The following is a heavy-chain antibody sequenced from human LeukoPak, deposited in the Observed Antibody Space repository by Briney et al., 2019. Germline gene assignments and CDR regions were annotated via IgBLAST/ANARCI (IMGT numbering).Heavy chain of an antibody. J-gene: IGHJ4*01. CDR2: ISSSGSTI. D-gene: IGHD6-13*01. CDR1: GFTFSNYG. V-gene: IGHV3-48*02. CDR3: ARDRSSSAAPSLSY. Sequence: PGGSLRLSCAASGFTFSNYGMNWVRQAPGRGLEWVSYISSSGSTIYYADSVKGRFTISRDNAKNSLYLQMNSLTDEDTAVYYCARDRSSSAAPSLSYWGQGALVTVSS.